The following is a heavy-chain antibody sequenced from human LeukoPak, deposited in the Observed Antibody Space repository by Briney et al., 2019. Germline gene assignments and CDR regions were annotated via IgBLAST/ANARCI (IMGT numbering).Heavy chain of an antibody. CDR3: ARDRKYSYGFITMIVDYYYYGMDV. D-gene: IGHD3-22*01. CDR2: ISYDGSNK. CDR1: GFTFSSYA. J-gene: IGHJ6*02. V-gene: IGHV3-30-3*01. Sequence: GGSLRLSCAASGFTFSSYAMHWVRQAPGKGLEWVAVISYDGSNKYYADSVKGRFTISRDNSKNTLYLQMNSLRAEDTAVYYCARDRKYSYGFITMIVDYYYYGMDVWGQGTTVTVSS.